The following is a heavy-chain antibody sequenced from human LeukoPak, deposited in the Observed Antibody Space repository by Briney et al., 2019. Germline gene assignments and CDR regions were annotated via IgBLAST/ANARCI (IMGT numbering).Heavy chain of an antibody. CDR1: GYIFTDYY. CDR3: ATDFYRGRQFDY. D-gene: IGHD2/OR15-2a*01. Sequence: EASVKVSCKASGYIFTDYYMNWVRQAPGKGLEWMGGFDPEDVETIYAQKFQGRVTMTEDTSTATAYMELSSLRPDDTAVYYCATDFYRGRQFDYWGQGTLVTVSS. V-gene: IGHV1-24*01. CDR2: FDPEDVET. J-gene: IGHJ4*02.